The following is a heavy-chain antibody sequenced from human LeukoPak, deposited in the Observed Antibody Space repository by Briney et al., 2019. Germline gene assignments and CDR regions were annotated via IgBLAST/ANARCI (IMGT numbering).Heavy chain of an antibody. Sequence: SETLSLTCTVSGGSVSSGSYYWSWIRQPPGKGLEWIGYIYHSGSTYYNPSLKSRVTISVDRSKNQFSLKLSSVTAADTAVYYCARERGSSTTCPACMDVWGQGTTVTVSS. V-gene: IGHV4-30-2*01. D-gene: IGHD2-2*01. CDR3: ARERGSSTTCPACMDV. CDR1: GGSVSSGSYY. CDR2: IYHSGST. J-gene: IGHJ6*02.